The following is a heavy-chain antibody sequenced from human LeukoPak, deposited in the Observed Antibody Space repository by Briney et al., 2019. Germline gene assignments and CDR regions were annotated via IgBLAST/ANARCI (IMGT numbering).Heavy chain of an antibody. CDR2: IKTDGSQI. CDR1: GFTFSSYW. Sequence: PGGSLRLSCVASGFTFSSYWMTWVRQAPGKGLEWVANIKTDGSQIYYVDSVKGRFTISRDNAKNSLYLQMNSLRSEDTAVYYCARVRLEYYDSSRDAFDIWGQGTMVTVSS. CDR3: ARVRLEYYDSSRDAFDI. D-gene: IGHD3-22*01. V-gene: IGHV3-7*03. J-gene: IGHJ3*02.